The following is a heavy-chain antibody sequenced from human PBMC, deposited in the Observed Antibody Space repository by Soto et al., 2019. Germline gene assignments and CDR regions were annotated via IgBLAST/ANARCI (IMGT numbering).Heavy chain of an antibody. CDR3: ASSTWIQLWPTSIGYYYGMDV. V-gene: IGHV1-69*13. Sequence: SVKVSCKASGGTFSSYAISWVRQAPGQGLEWMGGIIPIFGTANYAQKFQGRVTITADESTSTAYMELSSLRSEDTAVYYCASSTWIQLWPTSIGYYYGMDVWGQGTTVTVSS. CDR1: GGTFSSYA. CDR2: IIPIFGTA. J-gene: IGHJ6*02. D-gene: IGHD5-18*01.